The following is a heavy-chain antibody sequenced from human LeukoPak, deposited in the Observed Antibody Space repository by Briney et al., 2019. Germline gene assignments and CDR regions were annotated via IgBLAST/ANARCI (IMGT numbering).Heavy chain of an antibody. V-gene: IGHV3-21*04. CDR3: AKDGRNYFDY. J-gene: IGHJ4*02. CDR2: ISSSSSYI. Sequence: PGGSLRLSCEGSGFSLSAYSMNWVRQAPGKGLEWVSSISSSSSYIYYADSVKGRFTISRDNAKNSLYLQMNSLRAEDTALYYCAKDGRNYFDYWGQGTLISVSS. D-gene: IGHD1-14*01. CDR1: GFSLSAYS.